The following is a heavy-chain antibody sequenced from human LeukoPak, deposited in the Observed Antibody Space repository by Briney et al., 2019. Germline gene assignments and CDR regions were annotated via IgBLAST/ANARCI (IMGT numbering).Heavy chain of an antibody. Sequence: PSETLSLTCTVSGGSISSYYWSWIRQPPGKGLEWIAYIHYSGSTQYNPSLRSRVTISVDTSKNQFSLKLSSVTAADTAVYYCARLYGSSWYYFDYWGQGTLVTVSS. CDR1: GGSISSYY. CDR2: IHYSGST. CDR3: ARLYGSSWYYFDY. J-gene: IGHJ4*02. D-gene: IGHD6-13*01. V-gene: IGHV4-59*08.